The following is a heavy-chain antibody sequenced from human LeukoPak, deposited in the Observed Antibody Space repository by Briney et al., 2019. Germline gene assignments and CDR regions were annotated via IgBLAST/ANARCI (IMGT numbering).Heavy chain of an antibody. J-gene: IGHJ4*02. CDR1: GYTFTGFY. CDR3: AREEVSVISDTCCSGLGY. CDR2: INPNSGGT. Sequence: ASVKVSCKASGYTFTGFYMHWVRQTPGQGLEWMGWINPNSGGTNYAQKFQGRVTMTRDTSINTAYMELSSLRSDDTAVYYCAREEVSVISDTCCSGLGYWGQGTLVTVSS. V-gene: IGHV1-2*02. D-gene: IGHD3-10*01.